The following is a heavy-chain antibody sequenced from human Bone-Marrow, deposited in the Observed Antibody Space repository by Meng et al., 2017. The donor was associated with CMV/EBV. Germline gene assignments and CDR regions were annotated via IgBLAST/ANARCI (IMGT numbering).Heavy chain of an antibody. Sequence: GGSLRLSCAASGFTFNSNAMSWVRQAPGKGLEGVSVISAGGASTHYGDSVKGRFTISRDNSKNTLYLQMNSLRAEDTGVYYCAKTSGSWVCGQGTTVTVSS. CDR2: ISAGGAST. D-gene: IGHD6-13*01. CDR1: GFTFNSNA. V-gene: IGHV3-23*01. J-gene: IGHJ6*02. CDR3: AKTSGSWV.